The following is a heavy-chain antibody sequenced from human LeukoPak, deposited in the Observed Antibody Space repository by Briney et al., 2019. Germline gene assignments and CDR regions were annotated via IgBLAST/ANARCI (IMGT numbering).Heavy chain of an antibody. Sequence: PGGSLRLSCAASGFTFSSYWVSWVRQAPGKGLEWVANIKQDGSEKYYVDSVKGRFTISRDNAKNSLYLQMNSLRAEDTAVYYCASFRVEMATVHYFDYWGQGTLVTVSS. CDR3: ASFRVEMATVHYFDY. CDR1: GFTFSSYW. D-gene: IGHD5-24*01. CDR2: IKQDGSEK. J-gene: IGHJ4*02. V-gene: IGHV3-7*01.